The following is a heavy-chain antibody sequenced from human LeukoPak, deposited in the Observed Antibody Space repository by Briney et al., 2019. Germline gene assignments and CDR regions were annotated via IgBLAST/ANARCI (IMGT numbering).Heavy chain of an antibody. CDR1: GFTFSSYA. Sequence: GGSLRLSCAASGFTFSSYAMHWVRQAPGKGLEYVSAISSNGGSTYYANSAKGRFTISRDNSKNTLYLQMGSLRAEDMAVYYCARVGAPQYSSSWELDYWGQGTLVTVSS. J-gene: IGHJ4*02. CDR3: ARVGAPQYSSSWELDY. CDR2: ISSNGGST. V-gene: IGHV3-64*01. D-gene: IGHD6-13*01.